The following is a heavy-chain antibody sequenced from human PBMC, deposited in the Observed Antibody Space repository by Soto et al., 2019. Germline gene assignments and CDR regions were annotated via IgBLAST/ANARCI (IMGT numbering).Heavy chain of an antibody. Sequence: GVLGLSFAVLDGAISSNYSSEIRQPPGKGWAWIGYIYYSRSTNYNTSLKSRVTISVDTAKNPFSLKLSSVTAADTAVYYCATDAPSNYDSRCYAPYYFDYWGQGTLVTVSS. CDR3: ATDAPSNYDSRCYAPYYFDY. J-gene: IGHJ4*02. V-gene: IGHV4-59*01. D-gene: IGHD3-22*01. CDR2: IYYSRST. CDR1: DGAISSNY.